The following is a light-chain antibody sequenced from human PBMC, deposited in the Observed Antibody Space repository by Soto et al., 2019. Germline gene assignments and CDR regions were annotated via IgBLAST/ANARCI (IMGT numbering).Light chain of an antibody. V-gene: IGKV3-15*01. Sequence: EIVMTQSPATLSVSPGERATLSCRASQSVSSTLAWYQQKPGQAPRLLIYGASTRATGIPARFSGSGSGTEFTLTISSLQSEDFAVYYCQQYNQWPLTFGGGTKVEIQ. CDR1: QSVSST. CDR3: QQYNQWPLT. CDR2: GAS. J-gene: IGKJ4*01.